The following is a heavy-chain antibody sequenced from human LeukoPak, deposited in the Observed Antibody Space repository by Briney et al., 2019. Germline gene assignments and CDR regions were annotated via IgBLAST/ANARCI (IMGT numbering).Heavy chain of an antibody. J-gene: IGHJ4*02. CDR3: ARGSEAVAGTNADY. V-gene: IGHV3-48*03. Sequence: GGSLRLSCAASGFTFSSYEMNWVRQAPGKGLEWVSYISSSGSTKYYADSVKGRFTISRDNAKNSLYLQMNSLRAEDTAVYYCARGSEAVAGTNADYWGQGTLVTVSS. D-gene: IGHD6-19*01. CDR2: ISSSGSTK. CDR1: GFTFSSYE.